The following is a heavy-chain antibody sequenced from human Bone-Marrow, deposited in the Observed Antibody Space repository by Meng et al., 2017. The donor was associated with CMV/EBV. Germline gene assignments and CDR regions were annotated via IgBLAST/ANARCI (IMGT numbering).Heavy chain of an antibody. Sequence: GGSLRLSCAASGFTFSSYGMHWVRQAPGKGLEWVSGISWNSGSIGYADSVKGRFTISRDNAKNSLYLQMNSLRAEDMALYYCAKDTRNDFWSGFDAFDIWGQGTMVTVSS. CDR1: GFTFSSYG. CDR3: AKDTRNDFWSGFDAFDI. J-gene: IGHJ3*02. V-gene: IGHV3-9*03. CDR2: ISWNSGSI. D-gene: IGHD3-3*01.